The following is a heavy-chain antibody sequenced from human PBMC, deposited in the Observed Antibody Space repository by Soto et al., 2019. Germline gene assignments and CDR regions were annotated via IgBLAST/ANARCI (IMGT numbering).Heavy chain of an antibody. J-gene: IGHJ4*02. CDR3: ATEVLPSFRGVLDY. D-gene: IGHD3-16*01. Sequence: PGGSLRLSCAISGLTFSNAWMSWVRQAPGRGLEWVGSIKSRSSGETTDYAAPVKGRVTISRDDAINTLYLQMDRLTTEDTAVYYCATEVLPSFRGVLDYWCQGALVTVSS. CDR2: IKSRSSGETT. V-gene: IGHV3-15*01. CDR1: GLTFSNAW.